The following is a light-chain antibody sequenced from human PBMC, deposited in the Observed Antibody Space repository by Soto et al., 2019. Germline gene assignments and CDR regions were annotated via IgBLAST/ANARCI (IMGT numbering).Light chain of an antibody. CDR1: SSDVGGYNY. Sequence: QSALTQPPSASGSPGQSVTISCTGTSSDVGGYNYVSWYQQHPGKAPKLMIYEVSKRPSGVPDRFSGSKSGNTASLTVSGVQSEDEADYYCSSYAGGNNDVFVTGTKVT. CDR2: EVS. J-gene: IGLJ6*01. CDR3: SSYAGGNNDV. V-gene: IGLV2-8*01.